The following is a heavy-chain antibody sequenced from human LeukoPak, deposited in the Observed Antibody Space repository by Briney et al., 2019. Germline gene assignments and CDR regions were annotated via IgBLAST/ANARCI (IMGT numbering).Heavy chain of an antibody. D-gene: IGHD4-23*01. CDR1: GFTFSSYS. CDR2: ISSSSSYI. Sequence: GGSLRLSCAASGFTFSSYSMNWVRQAPGKGLEWVSSISSSSSYIYYADSVKGRFTISRDNAKNSLYLQMNSLRAEDTAVYYCASLYDYGGDSDFDSWGQGALVTVSS. V-gene: IGHV3-21*01. CDR3: ASLYDYGGDSDFDS. J-gene: IGHJ4*02.